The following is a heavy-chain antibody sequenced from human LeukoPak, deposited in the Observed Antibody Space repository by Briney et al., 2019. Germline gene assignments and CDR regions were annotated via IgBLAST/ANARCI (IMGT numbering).Heavy chain of an antibody. V-gene: IGHV1-3*01. D-gene: IGHD1-1*01. J-gene: IGHJ3*02. CDR2: INHGNGKT. Sequence: AAGKVSCKASGYTFITYTMHWVGQAPGQRLEWRGWINHGNGKTKNSQKFQGRVTITRDTSASTAYVELSSLKSEDTAVYYCAKEDRYNWNADAFDIWGQGTMVTVSS. CDR1: GYTFITYT. CDR3: AKEDRYNWNADAFDI.